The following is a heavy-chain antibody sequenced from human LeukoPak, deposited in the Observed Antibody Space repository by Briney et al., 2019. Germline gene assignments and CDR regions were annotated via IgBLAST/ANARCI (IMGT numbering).Heavy chain of an antibody. CDR1: GYSISSGYY. Sequence: KSSETLSLTCTVSGYSISSGYYWGWIRQPPGKGLEWIGSIYYSGSTYYNPSLKSRVTISVDTSKNQFSLKLSSVTAADTAVYYCAKLNGGSCYCFDYWGQGTLVTVSS. J-gene: IGHJ4*02. CDR2: IYYSGST. D-gene: IGHD2-15*01. CDR3: AKLNGGSCYCFDY. V-gene: IGHV4-38-2*02.